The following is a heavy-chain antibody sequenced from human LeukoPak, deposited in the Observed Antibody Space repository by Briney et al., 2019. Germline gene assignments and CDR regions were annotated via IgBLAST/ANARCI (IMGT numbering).Heavy chain of an antibody. CDR1: GFTLSSYS. CDR2: ISSGGTTI. J-gene: IGHJ4*02. CDR3: ARDVEQWLVRVYYFDY. Sequence: GGSLRLSCATSGFTLSSYSMNWVRQAPGKGLEWVSYISSGGTTIYYADSVKGRFTISRDNAKNSLYLQMNSLRAEDTAAYYCARDVEQWLVRVYYFDYWGQGTLVTVSS. D-gene: IGHD6-19*01. V-gene: IGHV3-48*01.